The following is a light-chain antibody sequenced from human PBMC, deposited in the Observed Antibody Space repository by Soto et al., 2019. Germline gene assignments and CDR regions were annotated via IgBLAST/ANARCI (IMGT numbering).Light chain of an antibody. V-gene: IGKV1-39*01. J-gene: IGKJ2*01. Sequence: DIQMTQSPSSLSTSVGDRVTITCRASQSISSYLNWYQQKPGKAPKLLIYAASVLQSGVPSRFSGNGSGTDFTLTISSLQPEDFATYYCQQTYSTPRTFGQGNKMEIK. CDR2: AAS. CDR3: QQTYSTPRT. CDR1: QSISSY.